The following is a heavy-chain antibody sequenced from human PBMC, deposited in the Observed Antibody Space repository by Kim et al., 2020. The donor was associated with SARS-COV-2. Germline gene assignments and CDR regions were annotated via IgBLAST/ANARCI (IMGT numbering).Heavy chain of an antibody. Sequence: GGSLRLSCAASGFTVSSYAMHWVRQAPGKGLEWVAVISYDGSNKYYADSVKGRFTISRDNSKNTLYLQMNSLRAEDTAVYYCARARGGSYYYGMDVWGQG. J-gene: IGHJ6*02. V-gene: IGHV3-30-3*01. CDR3: ARARGGSYYYGMDV. CDR1: GFTVSSYA. CDR2: ISYDGSNK. D-gene: IGHD1-26*01.